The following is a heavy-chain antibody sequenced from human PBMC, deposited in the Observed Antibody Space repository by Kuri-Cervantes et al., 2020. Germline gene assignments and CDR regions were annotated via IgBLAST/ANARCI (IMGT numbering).Heavy chain of an antibody. Sequence: GESLKISCAASGFTFDDYAMHWVRQAPGKGLEWVSLISWDGGSTYYADSVKGRFTISRDNSNSTLFLQMSSLRVEDTALYYCAKAGSSSPGTKFDSWGQGTLVTVSS. CDR1: GFTFDDYA. J-gene: IGHJ4*02. V-gene: IGHV3-43D*04. D-gene: IGHD6-6*01. CDR3: AKAGSSSPGTKFDS. CDR2: ISWDGGST.